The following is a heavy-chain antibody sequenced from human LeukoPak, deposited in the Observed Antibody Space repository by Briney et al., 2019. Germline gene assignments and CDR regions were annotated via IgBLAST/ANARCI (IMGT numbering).Heavy chain of an antibody. J-gene: IGHJ4*02. Sequence: GGSLRLSCAASGFTFSSYEMNWVRQAPGKGLEWVSYISSSGSTIYYADSVKGRFTISRDNSRNTLYLQMDSLRAEDTAMYYCARSFIDFNPFGNWGQGTLVIVSS. CDR2: ISSSGSTI. CDR1: GFTFSSYE. CDR3: ARSFIDFNPFGN. D-gene: IGHD3-9*01. V-gene: IGHV3-48*03.